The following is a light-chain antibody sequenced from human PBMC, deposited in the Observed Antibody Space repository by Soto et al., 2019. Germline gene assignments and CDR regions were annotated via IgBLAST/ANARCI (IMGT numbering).Light chain of an antibody. Sequence: QSALTPPPSASGSPGQSVTLSCTGTRSDVGGYDYVSWYQQHPGKAPKLMIYDVNKRPSGVPDRFSGSKSGNTASLTVSGLQAEDEADYYCSSHSGSNLVVFGGGTKLTVL. CDR1: RSDVGGYDY. CDR2: DVN. J-gene: IGLJ2*01. CDR3: SSHSGSNLVV. V-gene: IGLV2-8*01.